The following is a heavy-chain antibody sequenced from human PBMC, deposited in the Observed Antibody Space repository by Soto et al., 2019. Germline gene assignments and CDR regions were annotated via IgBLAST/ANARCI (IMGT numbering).Heavy chain of an antibody. Sequence: SETLSLTCAVYGVSFSGYYWSWIRQAPGKGLEWIGEINHSGSTNYNPSLKSRVTISVDTSKNQFSLKLSSVTAADTAVYYCARGATRTVVVVAARVGWFEPLGQGTLVSVSS. V-gene: IGHV4-34*01. CDR2: INHSGST. J-gene: IGHJ5*02. CDR3: ARGATRTVVVVAARVGWFEP. CDR1: GVSFSGYY. D-gene: IGHD2-15*01.